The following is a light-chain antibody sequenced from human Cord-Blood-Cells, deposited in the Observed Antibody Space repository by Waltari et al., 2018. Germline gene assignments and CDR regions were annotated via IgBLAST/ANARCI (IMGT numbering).Light chain of an antibody. V-gene: IGKV3-20*01. CDR3: QQYGSLLT. Sequence: EIVLTQSPGTLSLSPGERATLSCRASQSVSSSYLAWYQQKPDQVPRLLIYGASSKATVIPDRFSGSGSGTDFTLTSSRLEPEDFAVYYCQQYGSLLTFGGGTKVEIK. CDR2: GAS. J-gene: IGKJ4*01. CDR1: QSVSSSY.